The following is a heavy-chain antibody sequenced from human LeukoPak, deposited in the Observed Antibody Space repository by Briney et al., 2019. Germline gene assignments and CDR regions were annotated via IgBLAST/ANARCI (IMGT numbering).Heavy chain of an antibody. J-gene: IGHJ4*02. Sequence: SETLSLTCTVSGASISSSSYYWSWIRQPAGKGLEWIGRIYTSGSTNYNPSLKSRVTMSVDTSKNQISLKLSSVTAADTAVYYCAREIGDYYDSSGYRTYYFDYWGQGTLVTVSS. CDR2: IYTSGST. V-gene: IGHV4-61*02. CDR3: AREIGDYYDSSGYRTYYFDY. CDR1: GASISSSSYY. D-gene: IGHD3-22*01.